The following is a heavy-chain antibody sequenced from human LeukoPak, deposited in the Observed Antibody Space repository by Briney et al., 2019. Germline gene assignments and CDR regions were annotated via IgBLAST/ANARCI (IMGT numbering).Heavy chain of an antibody. J-gene: IGHJ4*02. CDR1: GFTFSSYA. V-gene: IGHV3-23*01. Sequence: GGSLRLSCAASGFTFSSYAMSWVRQAPGKGLEWVSAISGSGGSTYYADSVKGRFTISRDNSKNTLYLQMNSLRAEDTAVYYCAKGRTRWVKEECDYWGQGTLVTVPS. CDR2: ISGSGGST. D-gene: IGHD4-23*01. CDR3: AKGRTRWVKEECDY.